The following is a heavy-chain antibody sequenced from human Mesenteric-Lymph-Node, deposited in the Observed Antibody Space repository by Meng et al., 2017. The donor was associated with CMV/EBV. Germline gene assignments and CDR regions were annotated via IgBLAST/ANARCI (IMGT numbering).Heavy chain of an antibody. CDR2: INHSART. CDR3: ARQDNSYHYALDV. Sequence: SETLSLTCAVYGGSVNGYYWGWIRQAPGKGLEWIGEINHSARTNYDPSLKSRATLSIDRSKNQFSLKLTSVTAADTAVYYCARQDNSYHYALDVWGQGTTVTVSS. CDR1: GGSVNGYY. V-gene: IGHV4-34*01. J-gene: IGHJ6*02.